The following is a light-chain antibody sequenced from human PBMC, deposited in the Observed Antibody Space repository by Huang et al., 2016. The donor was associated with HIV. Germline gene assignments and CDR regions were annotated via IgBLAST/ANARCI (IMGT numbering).Light chain of an antibody. J-gene: IGKJ1*01. CDR3: QQYGSSPLT. CDR1: QSVSSSY. Sequence: EIVLTQSPGTLSLSPGERATRSCRASQSVSSSYLAWYQQKPGQAPRLLIDGASSRATGIPDRFSGSGSGTDFTLTISRLEPEDFAVYYCQQYGSSPLTFGQGTKVEIK. CDR2: GAS. V-gene: IGKV3-20*01.